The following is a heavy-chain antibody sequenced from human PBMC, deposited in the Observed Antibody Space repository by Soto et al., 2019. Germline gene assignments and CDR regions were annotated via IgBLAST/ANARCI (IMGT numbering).Heavy chain of an antibody. V-gene: IGHV3-30-3*01. CDR2: ISYDGSNK. CDR1: GFTFSSYA. CDR3: ARERWDYAANYYYYGMDV. D-gene: IGHD4-17*01. J-gene: IGHJ6*02. Sequence: QVQLVESGGGVVQPGRSLRLSCAASGFTFSSYAMHWVRQAPGKGLEWVAVISYDGSNKYYADSVKGRFTISRDNSKNTLYLQMNSLRAEDTAVYYCARERWDYAANYYYYGMDVWGQGTTVTVSS.